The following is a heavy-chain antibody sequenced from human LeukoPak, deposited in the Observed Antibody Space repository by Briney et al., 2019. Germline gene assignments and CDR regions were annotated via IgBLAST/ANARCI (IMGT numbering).Heavy chain of an antibody. J-gene: IGHJ4*02. D-gene: IGHD3-10*01. Sequence: GGSLRLSCAASGFTSSNYNMNWVRQPPGKGLQWVSYISSSSNIIYYADSVKGRFTISRDNAKNSLFLQMNSLRAEDTAVYYCAREFAREFTIDYWGPGTLVTVSS. CDR2: ISSSSNII. CDR3: AREFAREFTIDY. V-gene: IGHV3-48*01. CDR1: GFTSSNYN.